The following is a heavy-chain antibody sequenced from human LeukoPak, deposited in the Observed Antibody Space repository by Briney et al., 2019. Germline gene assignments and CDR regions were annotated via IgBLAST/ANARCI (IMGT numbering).Heavy chain of an antibody. V-gene: IGHV3-23*01. Sequence: PGGSLRLSCAASGFTFSSYSMNWVRQAPGKGLEWVSAISGSGGSTYYADSVKGRFTISRDNSKNTLYLQMNSLRAEDTAVYYCAKETCGGDCYLLFDYWGQGTLVTVSS. D-gene: IGHD2-21*01. CDR1: GFTFSSYS. J-gene: IGHJ4*02. CDR2: ISGSGGST. CDR3: AKETCGGDCYLLFDY.